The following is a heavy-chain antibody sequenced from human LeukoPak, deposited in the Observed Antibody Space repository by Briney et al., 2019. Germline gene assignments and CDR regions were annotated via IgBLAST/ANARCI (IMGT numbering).Heavy chain of an antibody. D-gene: IGHD4-17*01. V-gene: IGHV1-46*01. CDR2: INPSGGST. J-gene: IGHJ4*02. CDR3: ARVGYGDYRI. Sequence: GASVKVSCKASGYTFTSYYMHWVRQAPGQGLEWMGIINPSGGSTSYAQKFQGRVTMTTDTSTSTAYMELRSLRSDDTAVYYCARVGYGDYRIWGQGTLVTVSS. CDR1: GYTFTSYY.